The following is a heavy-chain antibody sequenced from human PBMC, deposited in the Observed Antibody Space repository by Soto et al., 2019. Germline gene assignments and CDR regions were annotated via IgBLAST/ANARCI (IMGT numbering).Heavy chain of an antibody. Sequence: QVQLQESGPGLVKPSQTLSLTCTVSGGSISSGGYYWSWIRQHPGKGLEWIGYIYYSGSTYYNPSLKSRVTISVDTSKNQFSLKLSSVTAADTAVYYCARGSDWTVTTNWFDPWGQGTLVTVSS. CDR2: IYYSGST. D-gene: IGHD4-17*01. V-gene: IGHV4-31*03. CDR3: ARGSDWTVTTNWFDP. J-gene: IGHJ5*02. CDR1: GGSISSGGYY.